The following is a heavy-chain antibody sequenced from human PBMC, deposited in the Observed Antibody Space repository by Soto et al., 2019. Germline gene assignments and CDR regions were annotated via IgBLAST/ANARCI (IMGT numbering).Heavy chain of an antibody. CDR3: ARDYGGNSDYYYYGMDV. CDR2: ISAYNGNT. CDR1: DYTFTSYG. J-gene: IGHJ6*02. Sequence: ASVKVSCKASDYTFTSYGISWVRQAPGQGLEWMGWISAYNGNTNYAQKLQGRVTMTTDTSTSTAYMELRSLRSDDTAVYYCARDYGGNSDYYYYGMDVWGQGTTGTVSS. V-gene: IGHV1-18*04. D-gene: IGHD4-17*01.